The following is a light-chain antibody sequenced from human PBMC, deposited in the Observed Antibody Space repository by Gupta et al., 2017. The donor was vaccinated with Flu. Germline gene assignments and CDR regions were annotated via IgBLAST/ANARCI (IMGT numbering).Light chain of an antibody. J-gene: IGKJ4*01. CDR3: QHYETVPPT. CDR1: QDISNH. CDR2: AAS. Sequence: DIQMTQSPSSLSASVGDRVTITCQASQDISNHLNWYQLKPGRAPKLLIYAASNLETGVTSRFSGGGHGTDCAFTITTLQPEDIATYFCQHYETVPPTCGGGTKVEI. V-gene: IGKV1-33*01.